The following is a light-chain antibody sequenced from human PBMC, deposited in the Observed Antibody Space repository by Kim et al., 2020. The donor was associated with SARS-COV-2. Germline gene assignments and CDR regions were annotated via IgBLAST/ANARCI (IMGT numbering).Light chain of an antibody. J-gene: IGLJ3*02. CDR2: EVA. V-gene: IGLV2-8*01. CDR3: SSYVDTDDLV. Sequence: GPSVTIACSRTTGDIGRFSVVSWYKQNPGKATNLMIFEVAKRPSGVPDRFAGAKSGNTASLTVSGLQAEDEADYYCSSYVDTDDLVFGGGTQLTVL. CDR1: TGDIGRFSV.